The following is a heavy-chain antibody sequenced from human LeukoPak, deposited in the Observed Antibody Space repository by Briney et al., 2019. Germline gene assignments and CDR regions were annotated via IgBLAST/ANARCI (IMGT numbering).Heavy chain of an antibody. CDR2: IYYSGST. CDR1: GGSISSYY. V-gene: IGHV4-59*08. J-gene: IGHJ4*01. D-gene: IGHD6-19*01. CDR3: ARHARLGIAVAAPFDX. Sequence: SETLSLTCTVSGGSISSYYWSWIRQPPGKGLEWIGYIYYSGSTNYNPSLKSRVTISVDTSKNQFSLKLSSVTAADTAVYYCARHARLGIAVAAPFDXXXXXTXXXVXS.